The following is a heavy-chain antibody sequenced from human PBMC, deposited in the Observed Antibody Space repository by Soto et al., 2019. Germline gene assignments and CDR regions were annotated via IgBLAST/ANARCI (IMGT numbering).Heavy chain of an antibody. CDR2: SRNKANSYST. D-gene: IGHD1-26*01. V-gene: IGHV3-72*01. J-gene: IGHJ4*02. Sequence: EVQLVESGGGLVQPGGSLRLSCAASGFTFSDHYMDWVRQAPGKGLEWVGRSRNKANSYSTEYAASVKGRFTISRDESKNSRYLQMNSLKTEDTAVYYCARFSGSYPRGLDYWGQGTLVTVSS. CDR1: GFTFSDHY. CDR3: ARFSGSYPRGLDY.